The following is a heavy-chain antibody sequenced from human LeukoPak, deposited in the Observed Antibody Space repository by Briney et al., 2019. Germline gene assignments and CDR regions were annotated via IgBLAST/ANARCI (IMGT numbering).Heavy chain of an antibody. V-gene: IGHV1-18*01. D-gene: IGHD6-19*01. J-gene: IGHJ2*01. CDR1: GYAFTSYG. CDR3: ARVPQDQWPVLYWYFDL. CDR2: ISAYNGNT. Sequence: ASVKVSCKASGYAFTSYGISWVRQAPGQGLEWMGWISAYNGNTNYAQKLQGRVTMTTDTSTSTAYMELRSLRSDDTAVYYCARVPQDQWPVLYWYFDLWGRGTLVTVSS.